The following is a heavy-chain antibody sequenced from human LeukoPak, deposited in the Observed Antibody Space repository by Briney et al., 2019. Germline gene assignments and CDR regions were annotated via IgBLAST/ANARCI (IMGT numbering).Heavy chain of an antibody. D-gene: IGHD3-10*01. CDR1: GGSISSYY. J-gene: IGHJ3*02. V-gene: IGHV4-59*01. Sequence: SETLSLTCTVSGGSISSYYWSWIRQPPGKGLGWIGYIYYSGSTNYNPSLKSRVTISVDTSKNQFSLKLSSVTAADTAVYYCARFMWFGESLDAFGIWGQGTMVTVSS. CDR3: ARFMWFGESLDAFGI. CDR2: IYYSGST.